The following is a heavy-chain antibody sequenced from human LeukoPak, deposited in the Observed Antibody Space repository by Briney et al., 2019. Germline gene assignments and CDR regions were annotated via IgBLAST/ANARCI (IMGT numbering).Heavy chain of an antibody. CDR2: INPNSGGT. J-gene: IGHJ4*02. V-gene: IGHV1-2*02. Sequence: GASVKVSCKASGYTFTGYYMHWVRQAPGQGLEWMGWINPNSGGTNYAQKFQGRVTITADESTSTAYMELSSLRSEDTAVYYCARDGGQQQLVLDYWGQGTLVTVSS. CDR3: ARDGGQQQLVLDY. D-gene: IGHD6-13*01. CDR1: GYTFTGYY.